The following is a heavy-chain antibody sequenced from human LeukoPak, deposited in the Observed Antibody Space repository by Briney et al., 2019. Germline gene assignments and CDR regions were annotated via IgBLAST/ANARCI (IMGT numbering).Heavy chain of an antibody. J-gene: IGHJ4*02. CDR2: ISTSGTIE. CDR3: ARGLGNFDY. Sequence: GGSLRLPCAASGFTFSNYEMNWVRQAPGKGLEWISYISTSGTIEYYADSVKGRFTISRDHARNSLYLQMNSLRAEDTAVYYCARGLGNFDYWGQGTLVTVSS. D-gene: IGHD1-26*01. CDR1: GFTFSNYE. V-gene: IGHV3-48*03.